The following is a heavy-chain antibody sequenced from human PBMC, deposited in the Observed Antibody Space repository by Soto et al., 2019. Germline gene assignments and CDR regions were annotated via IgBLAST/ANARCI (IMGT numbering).Heavy chain of an antibody. V-gene: IGHV1-18*01. CDR3: ARDRQWEPLLY. CDR2: VSAYNRNS. CDR1: GYTFSNYG. J-gene: IGHJ4*02. D-gene: IGHD1-26*01. Sequence: QVQLVQSGSEVKKPGASVRVTCKASGYTFSNYGISWVREAPGQGLEWMGWVSAYNRNSNYAQKFEDRVIMTADTPTSTAYVELRGLRSDVTAIYYGARDRQWEPLLYWGQGTLVTVSS.